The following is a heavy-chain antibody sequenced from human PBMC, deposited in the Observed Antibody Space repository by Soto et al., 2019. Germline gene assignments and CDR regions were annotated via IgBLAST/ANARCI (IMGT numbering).Heavy chain of an antibody. D-gene: IGHD1-1*01. CDR3: ARGGPTYWFDP. Sequence: QVVESGGGLIQPGGSLRLSCAASGFTVSSNFMTWVRQAPGKGLEWVSVIYIGGSTYYTDSVKGRFTISRDNFKNTVYLHMNSLRAEDTALYYCARGGPTYWFDPWGQGTLVTVSS. V-gene: IGHV3-53*01. CDR2: IYIGGST. CDR1: GFTVSSNF. J-gene: IGHJ5*02.